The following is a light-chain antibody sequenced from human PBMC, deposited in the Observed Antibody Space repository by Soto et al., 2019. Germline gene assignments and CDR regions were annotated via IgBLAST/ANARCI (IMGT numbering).Light chain of an antibody. Sequence: EIVLTQSPGTLSLSPGERATLSCRASQIVYSGSLAWYHQKPGQAPRLLIYGASSRATGIPDRFSGSGSGTDFTLTISRLEPEDFAVYYCQQYGSSPLTFGQGTKVEIK. CDR1: QIVYSGS. CDR2: GAS. J-gene: IGKJ1*01. V-gene: IGKV3-20*01. CDR3: QQYGSSPLT.